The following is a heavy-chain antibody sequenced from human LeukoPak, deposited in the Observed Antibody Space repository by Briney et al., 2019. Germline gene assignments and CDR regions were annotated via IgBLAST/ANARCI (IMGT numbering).Heavy chain of an antibody. Sequence: ASVKVSCKASGYTFTGYYMHWVRQAPGHGLGWMGWINPNSGGTQYAQKFQGRVTMTRDTSNSTVYMELSRLRSDDTAVYYCARDQRWIQLWLPAYWGQGTLVTVSS. CDR1: GYTFTGYY. J-gene: IGHJ4*02. D-gene: IGHD5-18*01. V-gene: IGHV1-2*02. CDR2: INPNSGGT. CDR3: ARDQRWIQLWLPAY.